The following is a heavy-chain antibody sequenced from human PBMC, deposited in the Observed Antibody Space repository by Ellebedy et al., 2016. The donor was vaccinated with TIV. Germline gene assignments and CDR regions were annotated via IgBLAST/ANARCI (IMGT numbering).Heavy chain of an antibody. Sequence: GESLKISCAVSGFTFSDHYMDWFRQAPRKGLEWVARSRNKGSSYTTEYVASVKGRFTISRDDSKNLLHLQMNSLQTEDTAVYYCARASGATRYFDYWGQGALATVSS. V-gene: IGHV3-72*01. CDR2: SRNKGSSYTT. CDR3: ARASGATRYFDY. CDR1: GFTFSDHY. J-gene: IGHJ4*02. D-gene: IGHD4-17*01.